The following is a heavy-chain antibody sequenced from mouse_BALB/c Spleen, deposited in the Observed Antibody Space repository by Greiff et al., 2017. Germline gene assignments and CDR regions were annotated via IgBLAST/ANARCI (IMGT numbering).Heavy chain of an antibody. J-gene: IGHJ2*01. CDR3: ARDRYYYGSSYFDY. V-gene: IGHV2-9*02. Sequence: VMLVESGPGLVAPSQSLSITCTVSGFSLTSYGVHWVRQPPGKGLEWLGVIWAGGSTNYNSALMSRLSISKDNSKSQVFLKMNSLQTDDTAMYYCARDRYYYGSSYFDYWGQGTTLTVSS. CDR1: GFSLTSYG. CDR2: IWAGGST. D-gene: IGHD1-1*01.